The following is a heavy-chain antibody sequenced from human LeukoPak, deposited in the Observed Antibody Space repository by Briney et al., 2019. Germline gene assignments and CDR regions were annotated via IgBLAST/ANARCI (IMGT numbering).Heavy chain of an antibody. Sequence: TGGSLRLSCAASGFTFSSYGMSWVRQAPGKGLEWVSAISGSGGSTYYADSVKGRFTISRDNSKNTLYLQMNSLRAEDTAVYYCAKGLGFGELFTPRLDYWGQGTLVTVSS. J-gene: IGHJ4*02. CDR3: AKGLGFGELFTPRLDY. CDR2: ISGSGGST. V-gene: IGHV3-23*01. D-gene: IGHD3-10*01. CDR1: GFTFSSYG.